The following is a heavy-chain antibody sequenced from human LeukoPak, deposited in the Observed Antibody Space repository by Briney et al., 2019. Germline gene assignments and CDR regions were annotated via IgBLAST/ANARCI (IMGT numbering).Heavy chain of an antibody. V-gene: IGHV3-30-3*01. Sequence: PGGSLRLSCAGSGFTFRSYVMHWVRQATGKALEWVAVTSYDGSNKDYAHSVKGRFTISRDNSKNTLFLQMNSLRAEDTAVYYCAREIFNGFDIWGQGTMVTVSS. CDR1: GFTFRSYV. CDR3: AREIFNGFDI. CDR2: TSYDGSNK. J-gene: IGHJ3*02.